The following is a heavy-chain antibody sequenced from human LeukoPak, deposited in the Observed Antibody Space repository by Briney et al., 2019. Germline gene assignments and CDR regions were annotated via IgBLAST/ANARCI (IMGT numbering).Heavy chain of an antibody. V-gene: IGHV4-34*01. CDR3: ARRTTARYYSYYYMDV. J-gene: IGHJ6*03. Sequence: PSETLSLTCAVYGGSLSGYYCSWIRQPPGKGLEWIGEINHSGSTNYNPSLKSRVTISVDTSKNQFSLKLSSVTAADTAVYYCARRTTARYYSYYYMDVWGKGTTVTISS. D-gene: IGHD1-1*01. CDR2: INHSGST. CDR1: GGSLSGYY.